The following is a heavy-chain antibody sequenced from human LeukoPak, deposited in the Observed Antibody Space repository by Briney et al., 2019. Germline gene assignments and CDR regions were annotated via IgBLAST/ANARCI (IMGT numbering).Heavy chain of an antibody. CDR2: IWYDGSNK. CDR3: AKDGLAYCGGDCYSLGWFDP. CDR1: GFTFSSYG. Sequence: GRSLRLSCAASGFTFSSYGMHWVRQAPGKGLEGVAVIWYDGSNKYYADSVKGRFTISRDNSKNTLYLQMNSLRAEDTAVYYCAKDGLAYCGGDCYSLGWFDPWGQGTLVTVSS. V-gene: IGHV3-33*06. D-gene: IGHD2-21*02. J-gene: IGHJ5*02.